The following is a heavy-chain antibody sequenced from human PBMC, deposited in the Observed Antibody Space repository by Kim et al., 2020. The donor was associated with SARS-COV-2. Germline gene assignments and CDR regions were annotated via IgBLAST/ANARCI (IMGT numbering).Heavy chain of an antibody. Sequence: TNYNPSLKSRVTISMDTSTKKFSLKLNSVTAADTAVYYCARGLDQYDAFDIWGQGTMVTVSS. J-gene: IGHJ3*02. V-gene: IGHV4-59*09. CDR2: T. CDR3: ARGLDQYDAFDI.